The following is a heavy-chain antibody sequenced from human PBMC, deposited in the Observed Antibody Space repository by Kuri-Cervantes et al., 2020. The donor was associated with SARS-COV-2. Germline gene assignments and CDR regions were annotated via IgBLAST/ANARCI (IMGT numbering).Heavy chain of an antibody. Sequence: GGSLRLSCAASGFTFSSYAMSWVRQAPGKGLEWVSYISSSRTTIYYADSVKGRFTISRDNAQNSLYLQMNSLRAEDTAVYYCARDANRITIFGVVIIPGVGDVWGQGTTVTVSS. CDR2: ISSSRTTI. CDR3: ARDANRITIFGVVIIPGVGDV. D-gene: IGHD3-3*01. J-gene: IGHJ6*02. V-gene: IGHV3-48*01. CDR1: GFTFSSYA.